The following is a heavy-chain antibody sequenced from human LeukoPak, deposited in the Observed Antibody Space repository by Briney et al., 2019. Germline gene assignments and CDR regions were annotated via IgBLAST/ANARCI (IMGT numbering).Heavy chain of an antibody. CDR3: AKKEVALTNYFDY. J-gene: IGHJ4*02. D-gene: IGHD3-22*01. Sequence: PGGSLRLSCAASGFTFSSYGMHWVRQAPGKGLEWVAVISYEGSNTYYADSVKGRLTISRDNSKNTLYLQMNSLRAEDTAVYYCAKKEVALTNYFDYWGQGTRVTVSS. V-gene: IGHV3-30*18. CDR1: GFTFSSYG. CDR2: ISYEGSNT.